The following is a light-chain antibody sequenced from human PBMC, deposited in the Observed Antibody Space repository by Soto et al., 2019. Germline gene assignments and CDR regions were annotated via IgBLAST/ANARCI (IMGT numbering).Light chain of an antibody. CDR1: QRITSNF. J-gene: IGKJ5*01. CDR3: QQRNTWPPIT. CDR2: DAS. Sequence: EIVLTQSPVTLSLSPGERATLSCRASQRITSNFLAWFQQKAGLAPRLLIYDASRRASGVPARFSGSGSGTDFTLTISSLEPEDFALYYCQQRNTWPPITFGQGTRLEIK. V-gene: IGKV3D-20*02.